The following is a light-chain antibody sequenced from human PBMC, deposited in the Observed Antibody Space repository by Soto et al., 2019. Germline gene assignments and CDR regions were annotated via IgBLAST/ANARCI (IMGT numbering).Light chain of an antibody. Sequence: SYELTQAPSVSMAPGNTAKITCGGANIGSKSVHWYQQKSGQAPVLVTYHDESRPSGIPERFSGSNAGNTATLTISRVEAGDEADYYCQVWDSYTIHWVFGGGTKVTVL. CDR3: QVWDSYTIHWV. V-gene: IGLV3-21*04. CDR1: NIGSKS. J-gene: IGLJ3*02. CDR2: HDE.